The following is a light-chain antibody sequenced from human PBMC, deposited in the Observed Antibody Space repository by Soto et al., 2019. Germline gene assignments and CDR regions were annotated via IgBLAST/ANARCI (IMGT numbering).Light chain of an antibody. CDR3: QQYNTYSART. CDR1: QSIATW. V-gene: IGKV1-5*03. J-gene: IGKJ1*01. Sequence: DIQMTQSPSTLSASVGDAVSITCRASQSIATWLAWYQQKPGKAPNLLIYKASILESGDPSRFSGSGSGTEFTLTISSLQPDDFATYYCQQYNTYSARTFGQGTKVEIK. CDR2: KAS.